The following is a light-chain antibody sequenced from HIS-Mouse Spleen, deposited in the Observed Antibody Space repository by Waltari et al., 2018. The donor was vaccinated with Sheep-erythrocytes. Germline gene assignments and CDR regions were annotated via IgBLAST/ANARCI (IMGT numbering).Light chain of an antibody. CDR1: SSDVGGYNY. CDR2: EVS. CDR3: SSYAGSNNLV. V-gene: IGLV2-8*01. Sequence: QSALTQPPSASGSPGQSVTISCTGTSSDVGGYNYVSLYQQHPGKAPKLMIYEVSKRPSGVPDRFSGSTSGNTASLTVSGLQAEDEADYYCSSYAGSNNLVFGGGTKLTVL. J-gene: IGLJ2*01.